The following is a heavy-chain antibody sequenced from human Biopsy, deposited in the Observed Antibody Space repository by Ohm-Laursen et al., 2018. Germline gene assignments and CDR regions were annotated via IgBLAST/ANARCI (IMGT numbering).Heavy chain of an antibody. Sequence: SLRLSCTASGVTLRGYSMNWVRQAPGKGLEWVSSISASSSYIYYADSVKGRFTVSKENGKNSLYLQMNSLRAEDPAVYYCARFPDFWSGYDVDAWGQGTLVTVSS. J-gene: IGHJ5*02. V-gene: IGHV3-21*04. CDR1: GVTLRGYS. CDR3: ARFPDFWSGYDVDA. D-gene: IGHD3-3*01. CDR2: ISASSSYI.